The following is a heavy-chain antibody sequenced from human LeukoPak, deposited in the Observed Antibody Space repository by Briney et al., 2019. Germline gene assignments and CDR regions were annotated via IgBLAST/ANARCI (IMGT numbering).Heavy chain of an antibody. CDR1: GYTFTSYD. CDR3: ARGDWKGYYDFWSGYHYYFDY. D-gene: IGHD3-3*01. Sequence: ASVKVSCKASGYTFTSYDINWVRQATGQGLEWMGWMNPNSGNTGYAQKFQGRVTMTRNTSISTAYMELSSLRSEDTAVYYCARGDWKGYYDFWSGYHYYFDYWGQGTLVTVSS. V-gene: IGHV1-8*01. J-gene: IGHJ4*02. CDR2: MNPNSGNT.